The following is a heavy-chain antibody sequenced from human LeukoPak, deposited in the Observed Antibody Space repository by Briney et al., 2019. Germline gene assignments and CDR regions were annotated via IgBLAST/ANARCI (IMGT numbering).Heavy chain of an antibody. V-gene: IGHV3-30*02. D-gene: IGHD1-26*01. J-gene: IGHJ4*02. CDR2: IPFDGSHK. CDR3: SKDFGPWGVGATPHY. CDR1: GFTLSDYG. Sequence: GGSLRLSCVVSGFTLSDYGIHWVRQAPGRGLQWVAFIPFDGSHKYYADSVEGRFTISRDTSKNTLYLQMNSLTVEDTTVYFCSKDFGPWGVGATPHYWGQGTLVTVSS.